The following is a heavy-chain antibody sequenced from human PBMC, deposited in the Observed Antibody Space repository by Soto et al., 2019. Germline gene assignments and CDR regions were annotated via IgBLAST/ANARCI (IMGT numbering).Heavy chain of an antibody. D-gene: IGHD3-3*01. CDR2: ISGYNGNT. V-gene: IGHV1-18*01. CDR3: ARDPHTIFGVVTPLGY. Sequence: ASVKVSCKASGYTFTNYGITWVRLAPGQGLEWMGWISGYNGNTNFAHKFQGRVTMTRDTSTSTVYMELRSLRSDDTAVYYCARDPHTIFGVVTPLGYWGRGTLVTVSS. CDR1: GYTFTNYG. J-gene: IGHJ4*02.